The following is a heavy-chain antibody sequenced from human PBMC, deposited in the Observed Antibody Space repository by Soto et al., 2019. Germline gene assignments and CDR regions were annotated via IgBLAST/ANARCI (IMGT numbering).Heavy chain of an antibody. V-gene: IGHV3-23*01. D-gene: IGHD4-17*01. CDR1: GFTFSSYA. CDR3: VKVGWDTMTTVTKGYFQH. J-gene: IGHJ1*01. Sequence: ESGGGLVQPGGSLRLSCAASGFTFSSYAMNWVRPATGKGLEWVSTISGSGGGTYYADSVKGRFTVSRDDSKNTLYLQMNSLRAEDTAIYYCVKVGWDTMTTVTKGYFQHWGQGTLVTVSS. CDR2: ISGSGGGT.